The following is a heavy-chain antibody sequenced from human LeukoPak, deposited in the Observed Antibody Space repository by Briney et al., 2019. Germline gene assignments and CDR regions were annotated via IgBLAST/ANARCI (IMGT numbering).Heavy chain of an antibody. CDR3: ARLRDGYNNLSPFDY. CDR2: MYYSGST. CDR1: GGSISSSTYY. V-gene: IGHV4-39*01. Sequence: SETVSLTCNVSGGSISSSTYYWGWIRQPPGKGLEWIGSMYYSGSTHYNSSLKSRVTMFVDTSKNQFSLKLISVTAADTAVYYCARLRDGYNNLSPFDYWGQGTLVTVS. J-gene: IGHJ4*02. D-gene: IGHD5-24*01.